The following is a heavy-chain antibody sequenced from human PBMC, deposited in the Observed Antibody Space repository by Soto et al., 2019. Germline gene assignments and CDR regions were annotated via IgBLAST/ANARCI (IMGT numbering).Heavy chain of an antibody. D-gene: IGHD4-4*01. V-gene: IGHV1-8*01. CDR1: GYTFTSYD. CDR2: MNPNSGNT. J-gene: IGHJ6*03. Sequence: ASVKVSCKASGYTFTSYDINWVRQATGQGLEWMGWMNPNSGNTGYAQKFQGRVTMTRNTSISTAYMELSSLGSEDTAVYYCARRRDYRSYYYYMDVWGKGTTVTVSS. CDR3: ARRRDYRSYYYYMDV.